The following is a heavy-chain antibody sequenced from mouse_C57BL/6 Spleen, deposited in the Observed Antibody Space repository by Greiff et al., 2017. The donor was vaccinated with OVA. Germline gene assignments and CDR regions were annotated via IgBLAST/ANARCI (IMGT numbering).Heavy chain of an antibody. CDR2: INPNYGTT. D-gene: IGHD2-3*01. Sequence: VQLKESGPELVKPGASVKISCKASGYSFTDYNMNWVQQSHGKSLEWIGLINPNYGTTSYNQKFKGKATLTVDQSSSTAYMQLNSLTSEDSAVYYCARDDGYSYAMDYWGQGTSVTVSS. CDR3: ARDDGYSYAMDY. CDR1: GYSFTDYN. V-gene: IGHV1-39*01. J-gene: IGHJ4*01.